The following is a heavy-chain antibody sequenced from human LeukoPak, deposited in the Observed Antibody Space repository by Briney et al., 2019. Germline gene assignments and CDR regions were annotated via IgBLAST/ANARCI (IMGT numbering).Heavy chain of an antibody. V-gene: IGHV4-61*01. D-gene: IGHD1-26*01. CDR1: GGSISSSSYY. CDR2: IYYSGST. J-gene: IGHJ4*02. CDR3: ARTSASGSFLDY. Sequence: SETLSLTCTVSGGSISSSSYYWSWIRQPPGKGLEWIGYIYYSGSTKYNASLKSRVTISVDTSKNQFSLKLSSVTAADTAVYYCARTSASGSFLDYWGQGTLVTVSS.